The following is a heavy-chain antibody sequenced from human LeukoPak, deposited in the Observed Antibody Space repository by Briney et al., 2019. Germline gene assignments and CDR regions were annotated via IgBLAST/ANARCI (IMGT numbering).Heavy chain of an antibody. V-gene: IGHV4-34*01. J-gene: IGHJ4*02. CDR1: GGSISGYY. Sequence: SETLSLTCAVYGGSISGYYWSWIRQPPGKGLEWIGEINHSGSTNYNPSLKSRVTISVDTSKNQFSLKLSSVTAADTAVYYCARGGLRYFDWLSNYYFDYWGQGTLVTVSS. D-gene: IGHD3-9*01. CDR3: ARGGLRYFDWLSNYYFDY. CDR2: INHSGST.